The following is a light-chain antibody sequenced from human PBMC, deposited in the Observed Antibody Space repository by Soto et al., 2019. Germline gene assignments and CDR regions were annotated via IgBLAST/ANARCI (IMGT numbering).Light chain of an antibody. CDR1: QSINNY. J-gene: IGKJ4*01. CDR2: AAS. V-gene: IGKV1-39*01. Sequence: DIQMTQSPSSLSASVGDRVTITCRASQSINNYLNWYQQKPGKAPKLLVYAASSLQSGVPSRFSGTTGSGTDFTLTISSLQPEDFATYYCQQSDSSPHTFGGGTKVEIK. CDR3: QQSDSSPHT.